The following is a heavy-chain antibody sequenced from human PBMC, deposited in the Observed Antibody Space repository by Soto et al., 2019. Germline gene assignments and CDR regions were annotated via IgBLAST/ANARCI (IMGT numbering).Heavy chain of an antibody. D-gene: IGHD5-18*01. Sequence: QVQLQESGPGLVKPSQTLSLTCTVSGGSINSGGYCWSWIRQHPGKGLDWIGCISYGGSTSYSPSLKSRVTISVDTSKNQFSLKLTSVTAADTAVYYCSRGILVWGQGALITFSS. CDR3: SRGILV. V-gene: IGHV4-31*03. CDR1: GGSINSGGYC. CDR2: ISYGGST. J-gene: IGHJ4*02.